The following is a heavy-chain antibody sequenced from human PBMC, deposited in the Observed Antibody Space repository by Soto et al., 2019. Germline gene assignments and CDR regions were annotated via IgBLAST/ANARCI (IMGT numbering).Heavy chain of an antibody. V-gene: IGHV1-69*01. D-gene: IGHD3-10*01. CDR2: IIPIFGTA. J-gene: IGHJ6*02. CDR3: ARDVVRGVIITSYYYYGMDV. CDR1: GGTFSSYA. Sequence: QVQLVQSGAEVKKPGSSVKVSCKASGGTFSSYAISWVRQAPGQGLEWMGGIIPIFGTANYEQKFQGRVTITADESTSTAYMELSSLRSEDTAVYYCARDVVRGVIITSYYYYGMDVWGQGTTVTVSS.